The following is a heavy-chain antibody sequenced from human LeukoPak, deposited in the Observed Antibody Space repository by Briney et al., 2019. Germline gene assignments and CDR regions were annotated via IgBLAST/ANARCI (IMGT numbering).Heavy chain of an antibody. CDR1: GFTFSDYH. V-gene: IGHV3-11*04. D-gene: IGHD3-16*01. CDR2: ISSSGSTI. J-gene: IGHJ3*02. CDR3: AREDVTCAFDI. Sequence: GGSLRLSCAASGFTFSDYHMSWIRQAPGEGLEWVSYISSSGSTIYYADSVKGRFTISRDNAKNSLYLQMNSLRAEDTAVYYCAREDVTCAFDIWGQGTMVTVSS.